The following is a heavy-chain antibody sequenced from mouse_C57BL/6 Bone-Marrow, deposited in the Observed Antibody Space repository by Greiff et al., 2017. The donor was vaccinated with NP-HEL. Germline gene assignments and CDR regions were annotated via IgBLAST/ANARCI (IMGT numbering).Heavy chain of an antibody. J-gene: IGHJ4*01. D-gene: IGHD1-1*01. CDR3: AREGMDYYGSSYLYAMDY. V-gene: IGHV1-55*01. CDR1: GYTFTSYW. CDR2: IYPGSGST. Sequence: QVQLQQPGAELVKPGASVKMSCKASGYTFTSYWITWVKQRPGQGLEWIGDIYPGSGSTNYNEKFKSKATLTVDTSSSTAYMQLSSLTSEDSAVYYCAREGMDYYGSSYLYAMDYWGQGTSVTVSS.